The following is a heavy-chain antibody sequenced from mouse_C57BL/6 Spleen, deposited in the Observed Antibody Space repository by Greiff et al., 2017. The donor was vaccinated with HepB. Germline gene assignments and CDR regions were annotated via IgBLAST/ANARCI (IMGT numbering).Heavy chain of an antibody. J-gene: IGHJ2*01. V-gene: IGHV1-85*01. CDR2: IYPRDGST. CDR3: ARTLTTVVDYFDY. D-gene: IGHD1-1*01. CDR1: GYTFTSYD. Sequence: VQLQESGPELVKPGASVKLSCKASGYTFTSYDINWVKQRPGQGLEWIGWIYPRDGSTKYNEKFKGKATLTVDTSSSTAYMELHSLTSEDSAVYFCARTLTTVVDYFDYWGQGTTLTVSS.